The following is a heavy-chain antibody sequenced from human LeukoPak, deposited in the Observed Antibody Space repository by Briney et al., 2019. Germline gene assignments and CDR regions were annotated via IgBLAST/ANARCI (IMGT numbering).Heavy chain of an antibody. Sequence: GGSLRLSCAASGLTFSSHWMHWVRRAPGKGLVWVSRITNDGSSTTYADSVKGRFTISRDNAKNMLYLQVNSLRAEDTAVYYCAKVPVGEYDSSGYYYSYWGQGTLVTVSS. J-gene: IGHJ4*02. D-gene: IGHD3-22*01. CDR1: GLTFSSHW. V-gene: IGHV3-74*01. CDR3: AKVPVGEYDSSGYYYSY. CDR2: ITNDGSST.